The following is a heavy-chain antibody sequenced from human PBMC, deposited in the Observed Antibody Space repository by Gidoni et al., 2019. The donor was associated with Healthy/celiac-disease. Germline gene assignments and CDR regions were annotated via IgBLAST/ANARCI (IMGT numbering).Heavy chain of an antibody. CDR3: ASRGYSPWDAFDI. V-gene: IGHV3-21*01. CDR2: ISSSSSYI. Sequence: EVQLVESGGGLVKPGGSLRLSCAASGFTFISYSMNWVRQAPGKGLEWVSSISSSSSYIYYADSVKGRFTISRDNAKNSLYLQMNSLRAEDTAVYYCASRGYSPWDAFDIWGQGTMVTV. D-gene: IGHD5-18*01. J-gene: IGHJ3*02. CDR1: GFTFISYS.